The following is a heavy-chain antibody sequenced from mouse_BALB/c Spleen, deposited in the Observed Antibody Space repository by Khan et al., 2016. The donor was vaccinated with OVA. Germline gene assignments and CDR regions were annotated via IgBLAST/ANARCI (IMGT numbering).Heavy chain of an antibody. CDR1: GFSLTSYG. Sequence: VKLLESGPGLVKPSQSLSITCTVSGFSLTSYGVHWVRQSPGKGLEWLGVIWSGGSTDYNAAFISRLSISKDNSKSQVFFKMNSLQANDTAIYYCARIFIGTTDYAMDYWGQGTSVTVSS. CDR2: IWSGGST. CDR3: ARIFIGTTDYAMDY. D-gene: IGHD2-14*01. J-gene: IGHJ4*01. V-gene: IGHV2-2*02.